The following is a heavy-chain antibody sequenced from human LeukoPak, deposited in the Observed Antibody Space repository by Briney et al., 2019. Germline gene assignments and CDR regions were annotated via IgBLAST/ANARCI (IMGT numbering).Heavy chain of an antibody. CDR1: GFTFSNAW. D-gene: IGHD2-2*02. Sequence: GGSLRLSCAASGFTFSNAWMSWVRQAPGKGLEWVGRIKSKTDGGTTDYAAPVKGRFTISRDDSKNTLYLQMNSLKTEDTAVYYCTTDGDIVVVPAAIEAQQYYMDVWGKGTTVTVSS. CDR3: TTDGDIVVVPAAIEAQQYYMDV. V-gene: IGHV3-15*01. CDR2: IKSKTDGGTT. J-gene: IGHJ6*03.